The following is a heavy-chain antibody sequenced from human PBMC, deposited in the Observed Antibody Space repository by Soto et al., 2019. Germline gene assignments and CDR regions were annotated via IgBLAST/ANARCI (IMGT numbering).Heavy chain of an antibody. CDR1: GFSLTTSGVG. CDR3: ARGLASLPVFAFDV. D-gene: IGHD3-3*02. CDR2: IYWTGDE. J-gene: IGHJ3*01. V-gene: IGHV2-5*01. Sequence: DSGPTLVNPTQTLTLTCSFSGFSLTTSGVGVGWVRQPPGQALEWLALIYWTGDEHYRPSLRSRLTITKDTSKNQVVLIMTNMDPMDTATYYCARGLASLPVFAFDVWGQGTTVTVSS.